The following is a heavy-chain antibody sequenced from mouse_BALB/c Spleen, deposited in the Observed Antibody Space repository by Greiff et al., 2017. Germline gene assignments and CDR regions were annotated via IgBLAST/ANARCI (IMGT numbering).Heavy chain of an antibody. D-gene: IGHD1-1*01. CDR2: ISNGGGST. CDR3: ARHYRPITTVVATPLYFDY. CDR1: GFTFSSYT. V-gene: IGHV5-12-2*01. J-gene: IGHJ2*01. Sequence: EVKLMESGGGLVQPGGSLKLSCAASGFTFSSYTMSWVRQTPEKRLEWVAYISNGGGSTYYPDTVKGRFTISRDNAKNTLYLQMSSLKSEDTAMYYCARHYRPITTVVATPLYFDYWGQGTTLTVSS.